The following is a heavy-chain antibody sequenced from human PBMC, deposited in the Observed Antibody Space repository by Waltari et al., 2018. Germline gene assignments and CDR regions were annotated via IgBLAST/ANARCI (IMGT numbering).Heavy chain of an antibody. Sequence: QVQLVESGGGVVQPGRSLRLSCAASGFIFSSDGMHWVRQAPGKGLEWVAIVLHDGTNEYYADSVKGRFTISRDNSKSMVYLQMNSLRPDDTAVYYCAKGSGGVDSWGQGTLVTVSA. CDR2: VLHDGTNE. D-gene: IGHD1-26*01. CDR3: AKGSGGVDS. V-gene: IGHV3-30*18. CDR1: GFIFSSDG. J-gene: IGHJ4*02.